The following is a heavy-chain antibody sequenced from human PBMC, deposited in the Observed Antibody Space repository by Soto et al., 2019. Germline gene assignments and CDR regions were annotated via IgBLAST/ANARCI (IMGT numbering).Heavy chain of an antibody. CDR2: VHSTGGT. V-gene: IGHV4-39*01. CDR3: AKREDSSRFGGLDI. CDR1: GGSITSGGYF. J-gene: IGHJ6*02. Sequence: SETLSLSCTVSGGSITSGGYFWDWIRQPPGKGLEWIGTVHSTGGTYYSPSLRSRVTISVETSKNLFSLKMTSASATETAVYFCAKREDSSRFGGLDIWGQGTAVT. D-gene: IGHD3-3*01.